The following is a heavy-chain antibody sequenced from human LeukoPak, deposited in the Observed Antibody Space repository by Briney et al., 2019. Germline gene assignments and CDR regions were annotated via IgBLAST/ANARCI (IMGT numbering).Heavy chain of an antibody. Sequence: GGSLRLSCAASGFTVSSNYMSWVRQAPGKGLEWVSVIYSGGSTYYADSVKGRFTISRDNSKNTLYLQMNSLRAEDTAVYYCASISPLRYFDYWGQGTLVTVSS. CDR3: ASISPLRYFDY. CDR1: GFTVSSNY. CDR2: IYSGGST. V-gene: IGHV3-53*01. J-gene: IGHJ4*02. D-gene: IGHD3-9*01.